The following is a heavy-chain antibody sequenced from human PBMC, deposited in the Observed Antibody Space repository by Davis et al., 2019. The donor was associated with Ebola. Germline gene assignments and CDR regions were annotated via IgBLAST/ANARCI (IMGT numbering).Heavy chain of an antibody. V-gene: IGHV3-23*01. Sequence: GESLKISCAASGFTFSSYAMSWVRQAPGKGLEWVSAISGSGGSTYYADSVKGRFTISRDNSKNTLYLQMNSLRDEDTAVYYCARDRMGYYYDSSGYYTAPAFFDYWGQGTLVTVSS. CDR2: ISGSGGST. CDR3: ARDRMGYYYDSSGYYTAPAFFDY. D-gene: IGHD3-22*01. CDR1: GFTFSSYA. J-gene: IGHJ4*02.